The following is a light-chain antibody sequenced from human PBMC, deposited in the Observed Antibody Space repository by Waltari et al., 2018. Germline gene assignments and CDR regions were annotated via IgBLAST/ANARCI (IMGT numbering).Light chain of an antibody. CDR1: SSNVGDNT. Sequence: QSVLTQPPSASGTPGQRVSISCSGSSSNVGDNTVHWYQKLPGTAPRLLVHYNTQRPSGVPDRFSGSKSGTSASLVISGLHSEDEADYYCATWDDSLSGVVFGGGTRLTVL. CDR3: ATWDDSLSGVV. J-gene: IGLJ3*02. V-gene: IGLV1-44*01. CDR2: YNT.